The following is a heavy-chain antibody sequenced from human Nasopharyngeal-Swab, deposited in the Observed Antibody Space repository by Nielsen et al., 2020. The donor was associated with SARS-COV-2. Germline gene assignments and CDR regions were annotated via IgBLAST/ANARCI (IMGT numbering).Heavy chain of an antibody. V-gene: IGHV3-13*01. J-gene: IGHJ6*01. Sequence: GESLKISCAPSGFTFNDYDIYWVRQTAGAGLEWVPSVGTAGDTHYQDSVQGRFTISRENAKSSVFLQMDSLRVGDTGIYFCARVLSRTSPYGMDVWGRGTQVTVSS. CDR2: VGTAGDT. CDR1: GFTFNDYD. CDR3: ARVLSRTSPYGMDV. D-gene: IGHD2-2*01.